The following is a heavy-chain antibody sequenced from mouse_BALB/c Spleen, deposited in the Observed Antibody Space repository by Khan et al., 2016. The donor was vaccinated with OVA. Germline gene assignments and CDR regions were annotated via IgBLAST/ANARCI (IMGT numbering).Heavy chain of an antibody. D-gene: IGHD4-1*01. V-gene: IGHV5-6*01. CDR3: ASHLTGSFAY. CDR2: ISSGGDYT. J-gene: IGHJ3*01. CDR1: GFTFSSYS. Sequence: EVQGVESGGDLVKPGGSLKLSCAASGFTFSSYSMSWVRQTPDKRLEWVASISSGGDYTYYPDIVKGRFTISRDNAKNTLNLQMSSLKSEDTAMYYCASHLTGSFAYWGQGTLVTVSA.